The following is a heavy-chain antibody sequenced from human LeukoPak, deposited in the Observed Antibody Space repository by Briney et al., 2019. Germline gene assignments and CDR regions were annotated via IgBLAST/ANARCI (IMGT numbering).Heavy chain of an antibody. J-gene: IGHJ4*02. CDR3: ARGTRRDGYNFDY. CDR2: ISYDGSNK. Sequence: GRSLRPSCAASGFTFSSYGMHWVRQAPGKGLEWVAVISYDGSNKYYADSVKGRFTISRDNSKNTLYLQMNSLRAEDTAVYYCARGTRRDGYNFDYWGQGTLVTVSS. CDR1: GFTFSSYG. V-gene: IGHV3-30*03. D-gene: IGHD5-24*01.